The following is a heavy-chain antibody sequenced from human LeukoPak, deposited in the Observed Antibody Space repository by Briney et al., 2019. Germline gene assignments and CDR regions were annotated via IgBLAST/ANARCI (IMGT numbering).Heavy chain of an antibody. V-gene: IGHV3-30-3*01. CDR3: ARGHYDSSGPLDY. J-gene: IGHJ4*02. CDR2: ISYDGSNK. Sequence: GRCLRLSCAASGFTFSSYAMHWVRQAPGKGLEWVAVISYDGSNKYYADSVKGRFTISRDNSKNTLYLQMNSLRAEDTAVYYCARGHYDSSGPLDYWGQGTLVTVSS. CDR1: GFTFSSYA. D-gene: IGHD3-22*01.